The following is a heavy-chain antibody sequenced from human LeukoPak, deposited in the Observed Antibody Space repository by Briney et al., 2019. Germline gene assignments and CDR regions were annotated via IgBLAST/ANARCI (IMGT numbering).Heavy chain of an antibody. D-gene: IGHD5-18*01. CDR1: GLTFSSYS. J-gene: IGHJ2*01. CDR3: AGGYSYGYWYFDL. V-gene: IGHV3-21*01. CDR2: ISSSSSYI. Sequence: GGSLRLSCAASGLTFSSYSMNWVRQAPGKGLEWVSSISSSSSYIYYADSVKGRFTISRDNAKNSLYLQMNSLRAEDTAVYYCAGGYSYGYWYFDLWGRGTLVTVSS.